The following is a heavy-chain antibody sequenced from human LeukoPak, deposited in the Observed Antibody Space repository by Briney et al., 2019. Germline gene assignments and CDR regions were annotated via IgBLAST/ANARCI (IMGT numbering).Heavy chain of an antibody. J-gene: IGHJ6*02. CDR1: GFTFGDYA. CDR2: IRSKAYGGTT. CDR3: TRSRVRGVMPYYCYYGMDV. V-gene: IGHV3-49*03. D-gene: IGHD3-10*01. Sequence: GRSLRLSCTASGFTFGDYAMSWFRQAPGKGLEWVGFIRSKAYGGTTEYAASVKGRFTISRDDSKSIAYLQMNSLKTEDTAVYYCTRSRVRGVMPYYCYYGMDVWGQGTTVTVSS.